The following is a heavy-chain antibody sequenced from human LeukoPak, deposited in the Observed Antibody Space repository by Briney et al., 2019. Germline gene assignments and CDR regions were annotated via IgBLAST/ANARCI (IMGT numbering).Heavy chain of an antibody. J-gene: IGHJ4*02. V-gene: IGHV4-39*07. CDR2: IFYSGSA. CDR3: ARVKYSSSWYTFDY. D-gene: IGHD6-13*01. CDR1: AESITNNKYY. Sequence: PSETLSLTCSVSAESITNNKYYWAWIRQPPEKGLEWIGSIFYSGSAYYNSSLQSRLSMSVDTSKNQFSLKLTSVTAADTAVYYCARVKYSSSWYTFDYWGQGTLVTVSS.